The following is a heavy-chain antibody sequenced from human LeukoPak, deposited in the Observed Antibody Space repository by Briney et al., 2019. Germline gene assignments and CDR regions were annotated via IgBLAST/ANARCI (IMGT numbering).Heavy chain of an antibody. D-gene: IGHD6-6*01. CDR1: GGSISSSSYY. CDR3: ACVLYSSSSLDAFDI. J-gene: IGHJ3*02. CDR2: IYYSGST. V-gene: IGHV4-39*07. Sequence: SETLSLTCTVSGGSISSSSYYWGWIRQPPGKGLEWIGSIYYSGSTYYNPSLKSRATISVDTSKNQFSLKLSSVTAADTAVYYCACVLYSSSSLDAFDIWGQGTMVTVSS.